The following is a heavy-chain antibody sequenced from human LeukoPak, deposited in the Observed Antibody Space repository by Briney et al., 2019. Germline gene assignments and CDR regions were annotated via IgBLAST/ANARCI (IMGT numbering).Heavy chain of an antibody. D-gene: IGHD3-10*01. CDR3: TSKEGSGRQDYYYYGMDV. J-gene: IGHJ6*04. CDR1: GFTFSGSA. V-gene: IGHV3-73*01. CDR2: IRSKANSYAT. Sequence: GGSLRLSCAASGFTFSGSAMHWVRQASGKGREGVGRIRSKANSYATAYAASVKGRFTISRDDSKNTAYLQMNSLKTEDTAVFYCTSKEGSGRQDYYYYGMDVWGKGTTVTVSS.